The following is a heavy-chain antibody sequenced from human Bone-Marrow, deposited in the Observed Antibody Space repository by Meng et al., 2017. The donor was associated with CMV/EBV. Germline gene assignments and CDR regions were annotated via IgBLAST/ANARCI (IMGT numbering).Heavy chain of an antibody. D-gene: IGHD3-10*01. Sequence: SETLSLTCVVSGGSISSSNWWTWVRQPPGKGLEWIGEIYHSGSTNYNPSLKSRVSISVDKSKNQFSLKLSSVTAADTAVYYCAREWAGSGSSYGMDVWGQGTTVTVSS. V-gene: IGHV4-4*02. CDR2: IYHSGST. CDR1: GGSISSSNW. CDR3: AREWAGSGSSYGMDV. J-gene: IGHJ6*02.